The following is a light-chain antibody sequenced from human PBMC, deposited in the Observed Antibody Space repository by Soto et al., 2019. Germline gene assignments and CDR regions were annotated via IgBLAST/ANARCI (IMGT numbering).Light chain of an antibody. Sequence: QSALTQPASVSGSPGQSITISCTGSSSDVGGYKYVSWYQQHPGRAPKLMIYDVGNRPSGVSNRFSGSKSGNTASLTISGLQVEDEADYYCSSYTSSGTLVLFGGGTKLTVL. CDR3: SSYTSSGTLVL. V-gene: IGLV2-14*03. CDR1: SSDVGGYKY. CDR2: DVG. J-gene: IGLJ2*01.